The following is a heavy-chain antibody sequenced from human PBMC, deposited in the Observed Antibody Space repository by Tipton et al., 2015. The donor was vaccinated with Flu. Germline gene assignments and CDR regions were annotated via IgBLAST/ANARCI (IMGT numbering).Heavy chain of an antibody. CDR3: ARGSGYANVYLDY. Sequence: SLRLSCAASGFTFSDFWMSWARQAPGKGLEWVANIRQDGNEMYYEGSVKGRFTISRDNTKNSLYLQMNSLRADDTAVYFCARGSGYANVYLDYWGRGNLVTVSS. J-gene: IGHJ4*02. V-gene: IGHV3-7*01. CDR2: IRQDGNEM. CDR1: GFTFSDFW. D-gene: IGHD5-12*01.